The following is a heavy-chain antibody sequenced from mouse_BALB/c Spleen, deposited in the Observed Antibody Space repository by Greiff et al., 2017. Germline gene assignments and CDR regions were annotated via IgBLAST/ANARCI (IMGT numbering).Heavy chain of an antibody. CDR1: GYTFTSYW. J-gene: IGHJ3*01. CDR2: IYPGSGST. CDR3: TRPRATMSTPPWFAH. D-gene: IGHD2-4*01. Sequence: LQQPGSELVRPGASVKLSCKASGYTFTSYWMHWVKQRPGQGLEWIGNIYPGSGSTNYDEKFKSKATLTVDTSSSTAYMQLSSLTSEDSAVYYCTRPRATMSTPPWFAHRGEGSLGTVSA. V-gene: IGHV1S22*01.